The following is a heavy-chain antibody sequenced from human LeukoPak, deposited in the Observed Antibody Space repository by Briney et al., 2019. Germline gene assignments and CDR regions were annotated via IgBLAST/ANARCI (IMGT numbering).Heavy chain of an antibody. CDR3: ARTDYYCSSTSCYDY. Sequence: GGSLRLSCAASGFTFSSYSMNWVRQAPGKGLEWVSSISSSSSCIYYADSVKGRFTISRDNAKNSLYLQMNSLRAEDTAVYYCARTDYYCSSTSCYDYWGQGTLVTVSS. CDR1: GFTFSSYS. J-gene: IGHJ4*02. D-gene: IGHD2-2*01. V-gene: IGHV3-21*01. CDR2: ISSSSSCI.